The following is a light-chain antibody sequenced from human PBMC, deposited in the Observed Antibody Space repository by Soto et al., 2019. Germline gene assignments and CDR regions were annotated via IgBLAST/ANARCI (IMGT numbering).Light chain of an antibody. CDR3: QQYNSYSWT. CDR2: KAS. V-gene: IGKV1-5*03. Sequence: DIQMTQSPSTLSASVGDRVTITCRASQSISSWLAWYQQKPGKAPKLLIYKASSLESGVPSRFSGSGSGTEFTLTISSLQPDYVATYYCQQYNSYSWTFGQGTKVEIK. CDR1: QSISSW. J-gene: IGKJ1*01.